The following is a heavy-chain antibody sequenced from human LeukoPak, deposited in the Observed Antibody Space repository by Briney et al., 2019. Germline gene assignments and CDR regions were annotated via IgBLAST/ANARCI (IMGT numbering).Heavy chain of an antibody. D-gene: IGHD3-3*01. Sequence: GGSLRLSCAASGFTFSNAWMSWVRQAPGKGLEWVSAISGSGGSTYYADSVKGRFTISRDNSKNTLYLQMNSLRAEDTAVYYCAKASDYYDFWSGYYMDVWGKGTTVTVSS. CDR1: GFTFSNAW. CDR2: ISGSGGST. CDR3: AKASDYYDFWSGYYMDV. V-gene: IGHV3-23*01. J-gene: IGHJ6*03.